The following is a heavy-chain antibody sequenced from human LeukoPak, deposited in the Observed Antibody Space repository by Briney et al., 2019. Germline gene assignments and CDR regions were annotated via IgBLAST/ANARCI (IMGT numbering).Heavy chain of an antibody. CDR2: ISSSGSTI. J-gene: IGHJ6*02. V-gene: IGHV3-48*03. CDR3: ARGDSSSWYFYYYYGMDV. D-gene: IGHD6-13*01. CDR1: GFTFSSYE. Sequence: GGSLRLSCAASGFTFSSYEMNWVRQAPGKGLEWVSYISSSGSTIYYAGSVKGRFTISRDNAKNSLYLQMNSLRAEDTAVYYCARGDSSSWYFYYYYGMDVWGQGTTVTVSS.